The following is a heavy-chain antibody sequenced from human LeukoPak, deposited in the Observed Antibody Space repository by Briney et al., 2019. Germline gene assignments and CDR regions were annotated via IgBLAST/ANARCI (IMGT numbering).Heavy chain of an antibody. J-gene: IGHJ3*02. CDR1: GCSFTSYW. CDR2: IYPGDSDT. CDR3: ARAYYYDSSGYSLAFDI. D-gene: IGHD3-22*01. V-gene: IGHV5-51*01. Sequence: GESLKISCKGSGCSFTSYWIGWVRQMPGKGLEWMGIIYPGDSDTRYSPSFQGQVTISADKSISTAYLQWSSLKASDTAMYYCARAYYYDSSGYSLAFDIWGQGTMVTVSS.